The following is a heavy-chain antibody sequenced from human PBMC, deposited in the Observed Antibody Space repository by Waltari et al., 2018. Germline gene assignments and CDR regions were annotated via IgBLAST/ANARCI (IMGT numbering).Heavy chain of an antibody. Sequence: QVQLQESGPGLVKPSETLSLTCTVSGGSISSYYWSWIRQPPGKGLGWIGYIYYSGSTNYNPSLKSRVTISVDTSKNQFSLKLSSVTAADTAVYYCARDSREDYMDVWGKGTTVTVSS. D-gene: IGHD2-2*01. CDR2: IYYSGST. V-gene: IGHV4-59*01. J-gene: IGHJ6*03. CDR1: GGSISSYY. CDR3: ARDSREDYMDV.